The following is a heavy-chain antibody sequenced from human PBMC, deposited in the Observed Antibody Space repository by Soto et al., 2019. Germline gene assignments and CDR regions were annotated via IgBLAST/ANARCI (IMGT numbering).Heavy chain of an antibody. V-gene: IGHV3-74*01. CDR3: ARGGNAGSGQYYLDDY. Sequence: EVQLVESGGDLVQPGGSLRLSCEASGFTFSSNWMHWVRQAPGKGLVWVSRMNPDGSTRGYADSVKGRFTISSDNAKNTLFLQINSLRAEETAVYYCARGGNAGSGQYYLDDYGGQGTLVTVSS. J-gene: IGHJ4*02. CDR2: MNPDGSTR. CDR1: GFTFSSNW. D-gene: IGHD3-10*01.